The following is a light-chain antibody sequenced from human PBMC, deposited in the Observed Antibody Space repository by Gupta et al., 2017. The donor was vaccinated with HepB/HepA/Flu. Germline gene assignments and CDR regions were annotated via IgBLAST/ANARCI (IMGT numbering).Light chain of an antibody. Sequence: SSELIQSPSVSLSPGQTDSINCSGDKLGEKYASWYQPKPGQSPLLVIYEDKKRPSGIPERFSGSNSGNTATLTISGTQAMDEAHYYCQAWDSMVVFGGGTKLTVL. CDR3: QAWDSMVV. CDR2: EDK. V-gene: IGLV3-1*01. J-gene: IGLJ2*01. CDR1: KLGEKY.